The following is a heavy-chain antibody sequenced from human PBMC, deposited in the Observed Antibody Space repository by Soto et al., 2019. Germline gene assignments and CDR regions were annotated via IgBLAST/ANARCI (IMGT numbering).Heavy chain of an antibody. J-gene: IGHJ4*02. D-gene: IGHD3-22*01. V-gene: IGHV3-21*04. Sequence: EVQLVESGGGLVKPGGSLRLSCAASGFTFSSYSMNWVRQAPGQGLEWVSSISSSSSYIYYADSGKGRFTISSDNAKNSLYLQMNSLRAEDTAVYYCATGHYYYDSSGYYYSWGQGTLVTVSS. CDR1: GFTFSSYS. CDR3: ATGHYYYDSSGYYYS. CDR2: ISSSSSYI.